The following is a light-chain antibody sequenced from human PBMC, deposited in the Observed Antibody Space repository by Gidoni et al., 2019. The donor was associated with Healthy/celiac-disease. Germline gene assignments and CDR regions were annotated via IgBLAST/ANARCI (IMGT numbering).Light chain of an antibody. CDR2: DVS. Sequence: QSALTQPRSVSGSPGPLVTISCTGTSSDVGGYNYVSWYQQHPGKAPKLMIYDVSKRPSGVPDRFSGSKSGNTASLTISGLQAEDEADYYCCSYAGSYTSWVFGGGTKLTVL. V-gene: IGLV2-11*01. J-gene: IGLJ3*02. CDR3: CSYAGSYTSWV. CDR1: SSDVGGYNY.